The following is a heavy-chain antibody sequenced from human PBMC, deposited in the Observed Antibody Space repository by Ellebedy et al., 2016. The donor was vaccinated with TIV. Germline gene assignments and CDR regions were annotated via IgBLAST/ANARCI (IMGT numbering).Heavy chain of an antibody. V-gene: IGHV4-59*01. D-gene: IGHD2-2*01. J-gene: IGHJ3*02. CDR3: ARMDCGSTSCSHVFDI. Sequence: MPSETLSLTCTVSGDSISGYYWSWIRQPPGKRLEWIASIYYSGYTNHNPSLKSRVTVSLDTSKNQFSLKLSSVTAAATAVYYCARMDCGSTSCSHVFDIWGQGTMATVSS. CDR1: GDSISGYY. CDR2: IYYSGYT.